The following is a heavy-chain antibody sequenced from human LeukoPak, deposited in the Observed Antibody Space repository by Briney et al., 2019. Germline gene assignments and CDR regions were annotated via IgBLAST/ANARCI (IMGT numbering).Heavy chain of an antibody. Sequence: SETLSLTCSVSGGXINSYYWSWIRQPPGKGLEWIGYIYYSGSTNYNPSLKSQVTISVDTSKNQFSLKLSSVTAADTAVYYCAGGYSYGSVDYWGQGTLVTVSS. V-gene: IGHV4-59*01. CDR2: IYYSGST. CDR1: GGXINSYY. J-gene: IGHJ4*02. CDR3: AGGYSYGSVDY. D-gene: IGHD5-18*01.